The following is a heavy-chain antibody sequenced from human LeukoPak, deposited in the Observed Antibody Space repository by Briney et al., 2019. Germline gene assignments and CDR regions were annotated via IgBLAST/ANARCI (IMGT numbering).Heavy chain of an antibody. CDR1: GYTFSSYD. V-gene: IGHV1-8*01. CDR3: TRMRGYTYGYWYLDL. Sequence: GASVKVCCEAAGYTFSSYDINWVRQAPGQGLEYMGWMNPSSGNTGYTQKFQGRITMTRDTSIGTAYMKLSSLKSEDTALYYCTRMRGYTYGYWYLDLWGRGTLVTVSS. J-gene: IGHJ2*01. CDR2: MNPSSGNT. D-gene: IGHD5-18*01.